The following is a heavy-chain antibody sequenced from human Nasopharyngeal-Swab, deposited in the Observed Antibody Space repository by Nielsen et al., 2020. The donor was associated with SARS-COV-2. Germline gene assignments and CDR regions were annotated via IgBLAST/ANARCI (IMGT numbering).Heavy chain of an antibody. CDR2: ISGDGGST. CDR3: ATAFGVTMISPCNY. Sequence: GESLKISCAASGFTFDDYAMHWVRQAPGKGLEWVSLISGDGGSTYYADSVKGRFTISRDNAKNSLYLQMNSLRAEDTAVYYCATAFGVTMISPCNYWGQGTLVTVSS. V-gene: IGHV3-43*02. CDR1: GFTFDDYA. D-gene: IGHD3-22*01. J-gene: IGHJ4*02.